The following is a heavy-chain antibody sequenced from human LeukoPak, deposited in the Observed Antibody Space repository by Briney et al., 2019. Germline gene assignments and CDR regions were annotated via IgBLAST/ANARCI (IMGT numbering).Heavy chain of an antibody. CDR2: IIPMFGTA. Sequence: ASVKVSCKASGGTFSTYAVSWVRQAPGQGLEWMGGIIPMFGTANYAQKFQGRVTITADKSTSTAYMELSSLRSEDTAVYYCARGYSSSWYAAVDYWGQGTLVTVSS. V-gene: IGHV1-69*06. J-gene: IGHJ4*02. D-gene: IGHD6-13*01. CDR3: ARGYSSSWYAAVDY. CDR1: GGTFSTYA.